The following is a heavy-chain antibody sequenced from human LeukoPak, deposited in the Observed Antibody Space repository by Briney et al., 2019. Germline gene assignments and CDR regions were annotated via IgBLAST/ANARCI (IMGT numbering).Heavy chain of an antibody. V-gene: IGHV1-69*04. D-gene: IGHD3-22*01. Sequence: ASVKVSCKASGGTFSSYAISWVRQAPGQGLEWMGRIIPILGIANYAQKFQGRVTITADKSTSTAYMELSSLRSEDMAVYYCARGGDSSGYYYSWFDPWGQGTLVTVSS. CDR1: GGTFSSYA. J-gene: IGHJ5*02. CDR3: ARGGDSSGYYYSWFDP. CDR2: IIPILGIA.